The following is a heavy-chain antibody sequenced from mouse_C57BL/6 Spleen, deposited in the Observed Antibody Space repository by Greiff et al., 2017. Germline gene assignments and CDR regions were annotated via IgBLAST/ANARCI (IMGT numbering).Heavy chain of an antibody. CDR3: AREDGYEGYFDV. CDR2: IYPGSGST. Sequence: VQLQQPGAELVKPGASVKMSCKASGYTFTSYWITWVKQRPGQGLEWIGDIYPGSGSTNYNEKFKSKATLTVDTSSSTAYMQLSSLTSEDSAVYYCAREDGYEGYFDVWGTGTTVTVSS. D-gene: IGHD2-2*01. J-gene: IGHJ1*03. CDR1: GYTFTSYW. V-gene: IGHV1-55*01.